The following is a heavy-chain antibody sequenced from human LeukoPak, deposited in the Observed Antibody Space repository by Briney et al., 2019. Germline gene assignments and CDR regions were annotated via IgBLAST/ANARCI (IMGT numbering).Heavy chain of an antibody. CDR3: AKDWGYSFGYSSGMDV. CDR2: ISGDGTGT. J-gene: IGHJ6*02. D-gene: IGHD5-18*01. V-gene: IGHV3-43*02. CDR1: GFTFDDYA. Sequence: GGSLRLSCAASGFTFDDYAMQWVRQAPGKGLEWVSLISGDGTGTHYADSVEGRFTISRDNSKNSLYLQMNSLRTEDTALYFCAKDWGYSFGYSSGMDVWGQGTTVTVSS.